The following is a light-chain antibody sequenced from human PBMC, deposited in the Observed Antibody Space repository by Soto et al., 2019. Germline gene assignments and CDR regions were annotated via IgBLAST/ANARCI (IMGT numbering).Light chain of an antibody. Sequence: QYVLTQPPSVSGAPRQRVTISCSGSSSNIGNNVVNWYQQLPGKAPKALIYYDDLRPSGVSDRVSGSKSGASASLAISGLQSEDEADYYCAAWDDSLSGVVFGGGTKLTVL. CDR2: YDD. CDR3: AAWDDSLSGVV. V-gene: IGLV1-36*01. J-gene: IGLJ2*01. CDR1: SSNIGNNV.